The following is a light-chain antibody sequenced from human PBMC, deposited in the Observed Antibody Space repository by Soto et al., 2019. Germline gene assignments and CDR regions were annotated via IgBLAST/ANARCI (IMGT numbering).Light chain of an antibody. V-gene: IGKV3-15*01. J-gene: IGKJ2*01. CDR3: HQYNSWPPGT. CDR2: DAS. Sequence: EIVLTQSPAILSVSPGERATLHCRASQSISRSLAWYQQKPGQAPRLLISDASTRATGIPARFSGSGSGTEFTLTISSLQSEDFALYYCHQYNSWPPGTFGQGTKVDFK. CDR1: QSISRS.